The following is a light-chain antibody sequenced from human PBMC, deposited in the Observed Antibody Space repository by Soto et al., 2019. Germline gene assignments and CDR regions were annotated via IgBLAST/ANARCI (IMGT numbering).Light chain of an antibody. J-gene: IGLJ3*02. Sequence: QSVLIQPPSVSGTPGQRVTISCSGTSSNLGSSSANWFQQLPGTAPRLLIYYTNQRPSGVPDRFSGSKSGTSASLAISGLQSEDEADYYCALWDDSLNGWVFGGGTKVTVL. CDR1: SSNLGSSS. CDR2: YTN. V-gene: IGLV1-44*01. CDR3: ALWDDSLNGWV.